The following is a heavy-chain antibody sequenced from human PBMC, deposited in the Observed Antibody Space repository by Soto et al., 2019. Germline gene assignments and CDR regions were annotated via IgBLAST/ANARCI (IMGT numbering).Heavy chain of an antibody. D-gene: IGHD4-17*01. CDR1: GFTFSSYA. CDR3: ARLTVTTSDDAFDI. Sequence: EVQLIESGGGLVQPGGSLRLSCAASGFTFSSYAMSWVRQAPGKGLEWVSVISGSGATTYYADSVKGRFTISTDNSKNTLYLQTNSLRAEDTAVYYCARLTVTTSDDAFDIWGQGTMVTVSS. CDR2: ISGSGATT. V-gene: IGHV3-23*01. J-gene: IGHJ3*02.